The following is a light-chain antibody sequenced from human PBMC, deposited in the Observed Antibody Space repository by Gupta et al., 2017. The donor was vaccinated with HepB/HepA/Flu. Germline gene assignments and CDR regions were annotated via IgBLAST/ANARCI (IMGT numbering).Light chain of an antibody. CDR2: DAS. CDR1: QSVSSY. V-gene: IGKV3-11*01. J-gene: IGKJ1*01. Sequence: EIVLTHSPATLSLSPGERATLSCMASQSVSSYLDWYQQKPGQAPGLLIYDASNRAKGITARFSGSGDGTDFTLTIISRELEDFAVYYSQQLNNGHLTWTFGQGTKVEIK. CDR3: QQLNNGHLTWT.